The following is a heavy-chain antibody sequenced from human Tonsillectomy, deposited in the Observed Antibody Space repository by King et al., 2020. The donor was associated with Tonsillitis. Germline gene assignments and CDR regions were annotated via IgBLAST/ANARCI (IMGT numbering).Heavy chain of an antibody. J-gene: IGHJ4*02. V-gene: IGHV5-51*01. D-gene: IGHD3-22*01. CDR3: ARLTYYYDGSGYFYEPVDQ. CDR2: IYTGDSDT. Sequence: QLVQSGAEVKKPGEFLNISCKASGYTFASFWIGWVRQMPGKGLEWMGIIYTGDSDTIYRPSFQGQVTISADKSISTAYLQWSSLKGSDTAIYYCARLTYYYDGSGYFYEPVDQWGQGTLVTVSS. CDR1: GYTFASFW.